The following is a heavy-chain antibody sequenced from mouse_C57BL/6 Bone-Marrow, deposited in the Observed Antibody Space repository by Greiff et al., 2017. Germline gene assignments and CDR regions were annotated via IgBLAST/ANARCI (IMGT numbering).Heavy chain of an antibody. D-gene: IGHD1-1*01. V-gene: IGHV1-55*01. J-gene: IGHJ2*01. CDR1: GYTFTSYW. Sequence: QVQLQQPGAELVKPGASVKMSCKASGYTFTSYWITWVKQRPGQGLEWIGDIYPGSGSTNYNEKFKSKATLTVDTSSSTAYMQLSSLTSEDSAVYYCARDYYGSSYERHWGQGTTLTVSS. CDR3: ARDYYGSSYERH. CDR2: IYPGSGST.